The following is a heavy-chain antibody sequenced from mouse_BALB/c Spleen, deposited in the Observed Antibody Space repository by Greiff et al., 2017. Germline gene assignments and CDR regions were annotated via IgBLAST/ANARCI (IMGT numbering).Heavy chain of an antibody. CDR2: INPYNGAT. V-gene: IGHV1-31*01. CDR1: GYSFTGYY. J-gene: IGHJ3*01. D-gene: IGHD1-1*01. Sequence: VQLQQSGPELVKPGASVKISCKASGYSFTGYYMHWVKQSHVKSLEWIGRINPYNGATSYNQNFKDKASLTVDKSSSTAYMELHSLTSEDSAVYYCARFITTVASGFAYWGQGTLVTVSA. CDR3: ARFITTVASGFAY.